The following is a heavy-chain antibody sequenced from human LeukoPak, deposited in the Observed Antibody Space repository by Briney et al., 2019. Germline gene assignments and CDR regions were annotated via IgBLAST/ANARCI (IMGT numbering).Heavy chain of an antibody. CDR1: GYSISSGYY. D-gene: IGHD2-2*01. CDR3: ARHPRTCSSTSCHIYYYYYMDV. CDR2: IYHSGST. V-gene: IGHV4-38-2*02. Sequence: SETLSLTCTVSGYSISSGYYWGWIRQPPGKGLEWIGSIYHSGSTYYNPSLKSRVTISVDTSKNQFSLKLSSVTAADTAVYYCARHPRTCSSTSCHIYYYYYMDVWGKGTTVTISS. J-gene: IGHJ6*03.